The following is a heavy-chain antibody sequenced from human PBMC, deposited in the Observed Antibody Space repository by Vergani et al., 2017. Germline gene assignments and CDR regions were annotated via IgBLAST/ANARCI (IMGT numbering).Heavy chain of an antibody. J-gene: IGHJ4*02. D-gene: IGHD2-2*02. Sequence: QVQLQESGPGLVKPSQTLSLTCTVSGGSISSGGYYWSWLRRHPGKGLEWLGYIYYRWSTYYNPSLKSRVTISVDTSKNQFSLKLSAVTASDTAVYYCARGAFVVVPAAIIHWGQGTLVTVSS. CDR3: ARGAFVVVPAAIIH. V-gene: IGHV4-31*03. CDR2: IYYRWST. CDR1: GGSISSGGYY.